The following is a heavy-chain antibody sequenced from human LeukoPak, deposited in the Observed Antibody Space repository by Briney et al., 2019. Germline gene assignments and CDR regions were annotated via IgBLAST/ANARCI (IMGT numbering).Heavy chain of an antibody. J-gene: IGHJ4*02. Sequence: GGSLRLSCAASGFTFSSYAMSWVRQAPGKGLEWVSAISGSGGSTYYADSVKGRFTISRDNAKNSLYLQMNSLRAEDTALYYCARDGITFGGGTSFDYWGQGTLVTVSS. CDR3: ARDGITFGGGTSFDY. D-gene: IGHD3-16*01. V-gene: IGHV3-23*01. CDR2: ISGSGGST. CDR1: GFTFSSYA.